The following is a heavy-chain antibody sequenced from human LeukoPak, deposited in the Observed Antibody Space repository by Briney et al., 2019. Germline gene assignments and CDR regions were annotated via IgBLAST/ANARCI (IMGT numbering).Heavy chain of an antibody. D-gene: IGHD3-3*01. J-gene: IGHJ4*02. CDR2: ISGGGGRT. Sequence: GGSLRLSCAASGFTFSNYAMAWVRQAPGKGLEWVSAISGGGGRTYYADSVKGRFTVSRDNSRNTLYLEMYSLRADDTAVYYCAKYFGVVTKNVDFDYWGQGTLVTVSS. V-gene: IGHV3-23*01. CDR3: AKYFGVVTKNVDFDY. CDR1: GFTFSNYA.